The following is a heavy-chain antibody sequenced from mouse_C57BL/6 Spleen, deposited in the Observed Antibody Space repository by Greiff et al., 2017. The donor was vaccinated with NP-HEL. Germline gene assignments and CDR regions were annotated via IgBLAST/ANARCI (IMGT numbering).Heavy chain of an antibody. CDR2: IYPRDGST. Sequence: QVQLKQSDAELVKPGASVKISCKVSGYTFTDHPIHWMKQRPEQGLEWIGYIYPRDGSTKYNEKFKGKATLTADKSSSTAYMQLNSLTSEDSAVYFCARWGYYGNHGDWYFDGWGTGTTGTVSS. V-gene: IGHV1-78*01. D-gene: IGHD2-1*01. CDR1: GYTFTDHP. J-gene: IGHJ1*03. CDR3: ARWGYYGNHGDWYFDG.